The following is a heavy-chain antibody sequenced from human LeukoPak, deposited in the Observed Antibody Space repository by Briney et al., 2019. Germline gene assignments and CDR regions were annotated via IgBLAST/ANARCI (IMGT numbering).Heavy chain of an antibody. J-gene: IGHJ6*02. D-gene: IGHD1-7*01. Sequence: ASVKVSCKASGYTFTSSYDINWVRQAPGQGLEWMGWINPNSGGTNYAQKFQGRVTMTRDTSISTAYMELSRLRSDDTAVYYCARDGARTTGTTIYYGMDVWGQGTTVTVSS. CDR2: INPNSGGT. CDR3: ARDGARTTGTTIYYGMDV. CDR1: GYTFTSSYD. V-gene: IGHV1-2*02.